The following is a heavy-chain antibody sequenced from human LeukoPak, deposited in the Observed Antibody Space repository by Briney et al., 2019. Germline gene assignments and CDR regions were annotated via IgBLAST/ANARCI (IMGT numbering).Heavy chain of an antibody. D-gene: IGHD5-18*01. CDR1: GILVSSNY. CDR3: ARRERLGYSYGRGTLDI. CDR2: IDSTGST. J-gene: IGHJ3*02. Sequence: GSLRLSCVASGILVSSNYMSWVRQAPGKGLEWVSFIDSTGSTYYADSVKGRFTISRDNSRNTLYLQMNSLRVEDTAVYYCARRERLGYSYGRGTLDIWGQGTMVTVSS. V-gene: IGHV3-66*01.